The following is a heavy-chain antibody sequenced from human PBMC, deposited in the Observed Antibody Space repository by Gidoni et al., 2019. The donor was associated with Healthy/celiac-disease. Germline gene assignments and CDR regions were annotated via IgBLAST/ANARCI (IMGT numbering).Heavy chain of an antibody. V-gene: IGHV4-39*01. J-gene: IGHJ4*02. Sequence: QLQLQESGPGLVKPSETLSLTCTVSGGSISSSSYYWGWIRQPPGKGLEWIGSIYYSGSTYYNPSLKSRVTISVDTSKNQFSLKLSSVTAADTAVYYCARRLEYSSSSVDYWGQGTLVTVSS. CDR3: ARRLEYSSSSVDY. CDR1: GGSISSSSYY. CDR2: IYYSGST. D-gene: IGHD6-6*01.